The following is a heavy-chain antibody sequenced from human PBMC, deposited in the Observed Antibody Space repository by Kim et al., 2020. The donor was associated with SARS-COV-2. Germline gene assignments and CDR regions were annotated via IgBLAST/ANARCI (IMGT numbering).Heavy chain of an antibody. Sequence: SKNYANSVKGGFTISRDDSKNTVYLQMNSLRAEDTAVYFCAREPSTYFDYWGQGTLVTVSS. CDR3: AREPSTYFDY. V-gene: IGHV3-66*01. CDR2: SK. J-gene: IGHJ4*02.